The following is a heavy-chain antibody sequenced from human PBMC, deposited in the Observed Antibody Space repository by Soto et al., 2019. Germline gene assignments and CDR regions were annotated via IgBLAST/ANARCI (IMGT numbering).Heavy chain of an antibody. Sequence: EVQLVESGGGLVQPGGSLRLSCAASGFTFSSYWMHWVRRAPGKGLVWVSRINSDGSNTYYADSVEDRFTISRDNAKNTLSLQMNSLRAEDTAVYYCARGVSSWANWYFDLWGRGTLVTVSS. CDR2: INSDGSNT. J-gene: IGHJ2*01. D-gene: IGHD6-13*01. CDR3: ARGVSSWANWYFDL. V-gene: IGHV3-74*01. CDR1: GFTFSSYW.